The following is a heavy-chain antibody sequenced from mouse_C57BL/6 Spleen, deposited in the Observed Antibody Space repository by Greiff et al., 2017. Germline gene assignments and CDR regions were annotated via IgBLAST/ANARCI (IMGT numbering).Heavy chain of an antibody. CDR1: GYTFTDYE. V-gene: IGHV1-15*01. CDR3: TRGAAQAPWFAY. D-gene: IGHD3-2*02. Sequence: VQLQQSGAELVRPGASVTLSCKASGYTFTDYEMHWVKQTPVHGLEWIGAIDPETGGTAYNQKFKGKAILTADKSSSTAYMELRSLTSEDSAVYYCTRGAAQAPWFAYWGQGTLVTVSA. CDR2: IDPETGGT. J-gene: IGHJ3*01.